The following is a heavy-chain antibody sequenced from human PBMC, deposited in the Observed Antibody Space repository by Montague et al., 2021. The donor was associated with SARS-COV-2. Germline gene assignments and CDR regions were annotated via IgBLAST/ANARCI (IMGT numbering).Heavy chain of an antibody. Sequence: SETLSLTCTVSGDPISSISNYWGGIRQSPGGGLGWMGGINNNGGTSSNPSLKSRVQISVDAPKDRSSLQLDSMTAADTAVYYCARQHGRGFVVTGFETYFDYWGQGSLVIVSS. D-gene: IGHD2-15*01. CDR1: GDPISSISNY. CDR2: INNNGGT. V-gene: IGHV4-39*01. CDR3: ARQHGRGFVVTGFETYFDY. J-gene: IGHJ4*02.